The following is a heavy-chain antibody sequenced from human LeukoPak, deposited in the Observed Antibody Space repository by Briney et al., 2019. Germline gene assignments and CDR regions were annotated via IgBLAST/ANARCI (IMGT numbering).Heavy chain of an antibody. D-gene: IGHD6-19*01. Sequence: SETLSLTCAVSGYSISSGYYWGRIRQPPGKGLEWIGSIYHSGSTYYNPSLKSRVTISVDTSKNQFSLKLSSVTAADTAVYYCATSYSSGPMNFDYWGQGTLVTVSS. CDR1: GYSISSGYY. CDR3: ATSYSSGPMNFDY. V-gene: IGHV4-38-2*01. CDR2: IYHSGST. J-gene: IGHJ4*02.